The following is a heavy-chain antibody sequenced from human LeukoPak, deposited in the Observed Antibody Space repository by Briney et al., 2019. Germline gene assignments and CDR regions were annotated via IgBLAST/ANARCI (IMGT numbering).Heavy chain of an antibody. D-gene: IGHD3-22*01. CDR3: AKKGRYHSSGYPIDY. V-gene: IGHV3-23*01. CDR2: ISGSGGST. Sequence: PGGSLRLSCAASGFTFSSYAMSWVRQAPGKGREWVSAISGSGGSTYYADSVKGRFTISRDNSKNTLYLQMNSLRAEDTAVYYCAKKGRYHSSGYPIDYWSQGTLVTVST. CDR1: GFTFSSYA. J-gene: IGHJ4*02.